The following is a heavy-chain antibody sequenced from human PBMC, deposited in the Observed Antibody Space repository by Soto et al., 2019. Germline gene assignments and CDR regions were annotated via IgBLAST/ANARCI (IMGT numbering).Heavy chain of an antibody. CDR1: GMTFRSEG. CDR3: AVIGSNWYHSNFHH. Sequence: EVQVVQSGGGVVQPGGSLRLSCVVSGMTFRSEGMTWVRQARGRGLEWVSGISGSGVSTYYADSVKGRFIVSRDNSKNTLLLVMNSLRADDTAVYYCAVIGSNWYHSNFHHWGQGTLVTVSS. V-gene: IGHV3-23*04. D-gene: IGHD6-13*01. CDR2: ISGSGVST. J-gene: IGHJ1*01.